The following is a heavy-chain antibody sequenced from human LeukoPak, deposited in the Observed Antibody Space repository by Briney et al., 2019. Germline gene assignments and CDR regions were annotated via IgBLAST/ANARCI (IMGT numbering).Heavy chain of an antibody. CDR3: ARDRGSGYPYFDY. CDR2: INHSGST. D-gene: IGHD3-3*01. J-gene: IGHJ4*02. V-gene: IGHV4-34*01. CDR1: GGSFSGYY. Sequence: SETLSLTCAVYGGSFSGYYWSWIRQPPGKGLEWIGEINHSGSTNYNPSLKSRVTISVDTSKNQFSLKLSSVTAADTAVYYCARDRGSGYPYFDYWGQGTLVTVSS.